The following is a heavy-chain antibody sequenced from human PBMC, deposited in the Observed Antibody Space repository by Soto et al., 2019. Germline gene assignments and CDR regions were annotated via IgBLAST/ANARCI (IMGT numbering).Heavy chain of an antibody. CDR1: GFTFSDYY. J-gene: IGHJ4*02. CDR2: ISSSSSYT. D-gene: IGHD6-13*01. V-gene: IGHV3-11*06. Sequence: GGSLRLSCAASGFTFSDYYMSWIRQAPGKGLEWVSYISSSSSYTNYADSVKGRFTISRDNAKNSLYLQMNSLRAEDTAVYYCARVVAAKQQLNFFDYWGQGTLVTVSS. CDR3: ARVVAAKQQLNFFDY.